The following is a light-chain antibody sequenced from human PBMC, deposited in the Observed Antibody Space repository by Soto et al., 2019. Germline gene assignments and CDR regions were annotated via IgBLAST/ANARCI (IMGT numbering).Light chain of an antibody. CDR1: QNIFTN. CDR2: DAS. Sequence: DIHMTQSPSTLSASVGDRATISCRASQNIFTNLAWYQQKPGKAPKLLIFDASTLQSGVPPRFSGSGSGTESTPAISSLLPDDFVTYYCQHYYQYSASFGRGTKVE. J-gene: IGKJ4*02. V-gene: IGKV1-5*01. CDR3: QHYYQYSAS.